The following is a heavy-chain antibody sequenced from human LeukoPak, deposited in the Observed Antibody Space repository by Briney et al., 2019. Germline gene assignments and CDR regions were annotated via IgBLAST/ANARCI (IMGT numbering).Heavy chain of an antibody. V-gene: IGHV1-18*01. Sequence: AASVKVSCKASGYTFTSYGISWVRQAPGQGLEWMGWISAYNGNTNYAQKLQGRVTMTTDTSTSTAYMELRSLRSSDTAVYYCARNSNYGYYFDYWGQGTLVTVSS. J-gene: IGHJ4*02. CDR1: GYTFTSYG. CDR3: ARNSNYGYYFDY. D-gene: IGHD4-11*01. CDR2: ISAYNGNT.